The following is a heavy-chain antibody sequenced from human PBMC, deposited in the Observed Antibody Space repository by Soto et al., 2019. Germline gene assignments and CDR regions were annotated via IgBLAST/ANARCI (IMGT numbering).Heavy chain of an antibody. D-gene: IGHD2-15*01. CDR3: SGCSGGACHQTYGMDV. CDR1: GFTFSSCT. Sequence: EVHLVESGGGLVKPGGSLRLSCAVSGFTFSSCTMNWVRQAPGKGLEWVSSISPSTSHIYYADSVKGRFTISRDNAKNSLFLQMTRLSAEDTAVYYCSGCSGGACHQTYGMDVWGQGTTVTVSS. CDR2: ISPSTSHI. J-gene: IGHJ6*02. V-gene: IGHV3-21*01.